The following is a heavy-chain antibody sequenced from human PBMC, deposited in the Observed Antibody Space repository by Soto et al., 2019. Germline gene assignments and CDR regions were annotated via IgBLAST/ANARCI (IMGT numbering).Heavy chain of an antibody. CDR3: ATRRTVFGVLIPTFAL. CDR1: GGSVNGYY. V-gene: IGHV4-34*01. D-gene: IGHD3-3*01. Sequence: PSETLSLTCAVYGGSVNGYYWNWIRQPPGKGLEWIGEINHTGGTHYKPSLKRRVTMSVDTSKNQFSLRLSSVTAADTAIYYCATRRTVFGVLIPTFALWGQGTPVTVSA. J-gene: IGHJ5*02. CDR2: INHTGGT.